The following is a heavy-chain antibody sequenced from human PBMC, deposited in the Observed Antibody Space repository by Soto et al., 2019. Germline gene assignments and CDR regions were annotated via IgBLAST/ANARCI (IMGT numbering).Heavy chain of an antibody. V-gene: IGHV1-18*01. CDR1: GYTFTTYG. D-gene: IGHD3-22*01. J-gene: IGHJ1*01. CDR3: ARAVDYYDSSGYYTHEYFQH. CDR2: ISAYNGNT. Sequence: AXVKVSCKASGYTFTTYGIPWVRQGPGQCLELMGWISAYNGNTNYAQKVQGRVTMTTDTSTSTAYMELRSLRSDDTAVYYCARAVDYYDSSGYYTHEYFQHWGQGTLVTVSS.